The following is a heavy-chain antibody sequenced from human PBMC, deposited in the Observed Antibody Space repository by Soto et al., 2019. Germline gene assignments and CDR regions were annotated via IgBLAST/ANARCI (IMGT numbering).Heavy chain of an antibody. CDR1: GGSISSYY. V-gene: IGHV4-59*01. Sequence: QVQLQESGPGLVKPSETLSLTCTVSGGSISSYYWSWIRQPPGKGLEWIGYIYYSGSTNYNPSLKSRVTISVDTSKNQFSLKLSSVTAADTAVYSCAREGRWLQSDAFDIWGQGTMVTVSS. J-gene: IGHJ3*02. D-gene: IGHD5-12*01. CDR3: AREGRWLQSDAFDI. CDR2: IYYSGST.